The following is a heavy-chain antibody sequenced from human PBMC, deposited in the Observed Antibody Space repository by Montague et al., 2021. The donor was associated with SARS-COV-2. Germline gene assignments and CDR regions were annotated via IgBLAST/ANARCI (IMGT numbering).Heavy chain of an antibody. D-gene: IGHD3-22*01. CDR3: ARHYYDSSGYYSPWYFDL. V-gene: IGHV4-39*01. CDR2: IYYSGXT. Sequence: SETLSLTCTVSGGSISSSSYYWGWIRQPPGKGLEWIGSIYYSGXTXYXXXXKXRVTISVDTSGNQFSLKLSSVTAADTAVYYCARHYYDSSGYYSPWYFDLWGRGTLVTVSS. J-gene: IGHJ2*01. CDR1: GGSISSSSYY.